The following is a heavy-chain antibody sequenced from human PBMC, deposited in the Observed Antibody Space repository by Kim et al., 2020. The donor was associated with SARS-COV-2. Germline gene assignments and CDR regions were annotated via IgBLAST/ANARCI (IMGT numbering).Heavy chain of an antibody. J-gene: IGHJ6*02. CDR1: GFTFGDHY. CDR3: ARGATSLYNYYYGLDV. Sequence: GGSLRLSCAASGFTFGDHYMDWVRQAPGKGLACVGRVRNKPKSYTTEYAASVKGRFTISRDDSKNSLYLQMTSLETEDTAVYFCARGATSLYNYYYGLDVWGQGTTVIVSS. D-gene: IGHD5-12*01. CDR2: VRNKPKSYTT. V-gene: IGHV3-72*01.